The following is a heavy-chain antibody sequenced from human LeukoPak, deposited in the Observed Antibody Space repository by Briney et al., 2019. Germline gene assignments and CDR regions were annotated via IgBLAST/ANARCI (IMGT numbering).Heavy chain of an antibody. V-gene: IGHV1-69*13. D-gene: IGHD1-26*01. CDR1: GGTFSSYA. CDR3: ARPPMGATRILGY. CDR2: IIPIFGTA. J-gene: IGHJ4*02. Sequence: SVKVSCKASGGTFSSYAISWVRQAPGQGLEWMGGIIPIFGTANYAQKFQGRVTITADESTSTAYMELSSLRSEDTAVYYCARPPMGATRILGYWGQGTLVTVSS.